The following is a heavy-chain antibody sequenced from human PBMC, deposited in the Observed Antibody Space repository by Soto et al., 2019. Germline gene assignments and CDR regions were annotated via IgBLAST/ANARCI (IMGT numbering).Heavy chain of an antibody. J-gene: IGHJ6*02. CDR3: AGGGVRGVITRTRDYYGMDV. D-gene: IGHD3-10*01. CDR2: IYPGDSDT. CDR1: GYSFTSYW. Sequence: GESLKISCKGSGYSFTSYWIGWVRQMPGKGXXXMGIIYPGDSDTRYSPSFQGQVTISADKSISTAYLQWSSLKASDTAMYYCAGGGVRGVITRTRDYYGMDVWGQGTTVTVSS. V-gene: IGHV5-51*01.